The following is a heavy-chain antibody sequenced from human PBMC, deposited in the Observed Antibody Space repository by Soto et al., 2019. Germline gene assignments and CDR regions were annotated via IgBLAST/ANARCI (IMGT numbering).Heavy chain of an antibody. CDR1: GYTFTSYG. Sequence: GASVKVSCKASGYTFTSYGISRVRQAPGQGLEWMGWISAYNGNTNYAQKLQGRVTMTTDTSTSTAYMELRSLRSDDTAVYYCARVSVTFGGVIVPDFDPWGQGTLVTVSS. J-gene: IGHJ5*02. CDR3: ARVSVTFGGVIVPDFDP. D-gene: IGHD3-16*02. CDR2: ISAYNGNT. V-gene: IGHV1-18*01.